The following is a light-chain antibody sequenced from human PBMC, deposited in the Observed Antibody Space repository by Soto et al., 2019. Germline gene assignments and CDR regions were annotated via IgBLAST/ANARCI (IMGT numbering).Light chain of an antibody. CDR1: SNDVGGYNY. J-gene: IGLJ3*02. CDR3: CSYTTSTTWV. CDR2: EVR. Sequence: QSVLTQAASVSGSPGQSITISCTGTSNDVGGYNYVSWYQQHPGKAPKLIIYEVRNRPSGVSNRFSGSKSVNTASLTISGLQAEDEADYYCCSYTTSTTWVFGGGTKVTVL. V-gene: IGLV2-14*01.